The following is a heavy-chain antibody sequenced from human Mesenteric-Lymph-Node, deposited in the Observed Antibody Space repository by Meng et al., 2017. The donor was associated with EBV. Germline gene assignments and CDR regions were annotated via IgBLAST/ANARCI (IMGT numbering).Heavy chain of an antibody. CDR1: RYTFTSYI. J-gene: IGHJ4*02. CDR3: ASLDRTVH. D-gene: IGHD3-9*01. V-gene: IGHV1-3*01. CDR2: INAGNGET. Sequence: VSRVHVGGGVKTPRACAIVSRKAARYTFTSYIMHLGPQAPEQRREWVGWINAGNGETKYSQKFQGRFTITRDTPASTAYMKLSSLRSEDTAVYYWASLDRTVHCGQGTLVTVSS.